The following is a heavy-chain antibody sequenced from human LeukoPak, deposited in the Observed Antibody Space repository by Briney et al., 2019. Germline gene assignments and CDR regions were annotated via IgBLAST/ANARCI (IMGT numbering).Heavy chain of an antibody. Sequence: ASVKVSCKASGGTFSSYAISWVRHAPGQGLEWMGGIIPIFGTANYAQKFQGRVTITADKSTSTAYMELSSLRSEDTAVYYCAREAAYKALSWFDPWGQGTLVTVSS. CDR1: GGTFSSYA. D-gene: IGHD5-24*01. V-gene: IGHV1-69*06. CDR3: AREAAYKALSWFDP. CDR2: IIPIFGTA. J-gene: IGHJ5*02.